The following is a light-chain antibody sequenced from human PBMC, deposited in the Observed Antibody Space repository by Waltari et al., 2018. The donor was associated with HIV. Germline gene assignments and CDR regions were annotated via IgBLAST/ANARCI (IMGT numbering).Light chain of an antibody. CDR3: QVWDGSSAHVI. Sequence: SYVLTQPPSVSVAPGQTASITRGGDNLRNKNVPWYQQKPGQAPVLVVYDDNDRPSGIPERFSGSNSGSTATLTISRVEAGDEADFYCQVWDGSSAHVIFGGGTKLTVL. J-gene: IGLJ2*01. CDR2: DDN. CDR1: NLRNKN. V-gene: IGLV3-21*02.